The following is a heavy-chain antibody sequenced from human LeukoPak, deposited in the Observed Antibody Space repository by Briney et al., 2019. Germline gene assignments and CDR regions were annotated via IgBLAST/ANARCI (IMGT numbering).Heavy chain of an antibody. CDR1: RFTFSSYS. CDR2: ISSSSSYI. J-gene: IGHJ6*03. D-gene: IGHD6-13*01. Sequence: GGSLRLSCAASRFTFSSYSMNWVRHAPGKGLEWVSSISSSSSYIYYADSVKGRFTISRDNAKNSLYLQMNSLRAEDTAVYYCARVGSSSWYYYYMDVWGKGTTVTVSS. V-gene: IGHV3-21*01. CDR3: ARVGSSSWYYYYMDV.